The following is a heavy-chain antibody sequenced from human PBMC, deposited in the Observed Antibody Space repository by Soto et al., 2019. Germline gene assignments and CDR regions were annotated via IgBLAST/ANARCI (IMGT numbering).Heavy chain of an antibody. J-gene: IGHJ4*02. CDR3: ARVERIAVAGIRF. D-gene: IGHD6-19*01. CDR2: INPNGDVT. V-gene: IGHV1-2*02. CDR1: GYSFTGYF. Sequence: GASVKVSCKSSGYSFTGYFIQWLRQAPGQGLEWMGWINPNGDVTTYSQNFQGRVTMTRGTSISTVYMELSRLRSDDTAVYYCARVERIAVAGIRFWGQGTLVTVSS.